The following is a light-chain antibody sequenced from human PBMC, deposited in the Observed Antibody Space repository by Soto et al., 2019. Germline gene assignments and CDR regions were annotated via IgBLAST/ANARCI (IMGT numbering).Light chain of an antibody. CDR1: SRDVGGYNY. Sequence: QSALTQPASVSGSPGQSLTISCTGSSRDVGGYNYVSWYQQYPGKPPKLMISEVSNRPSGVSSRFSGSKAGNTASLTISGLQAEDEADYYCSSYTSASTLYVFGTGTKVTVL. CDR2: EVS. J-gene: IGLJ1*01. V-gene: IGLV2-14*01. CDR3: SSYTSASTLYV.